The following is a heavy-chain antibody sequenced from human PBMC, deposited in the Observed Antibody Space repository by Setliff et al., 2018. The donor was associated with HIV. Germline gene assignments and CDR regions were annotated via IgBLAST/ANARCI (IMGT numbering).Heavy chain of an antibody. J-gene: IGHJ4*02. CDR1: GGSFSGYY. D-gene: IGHD5-12*01. V-gene: IGHV4-34*01. CDR3: ARRRDGYNSAPWRNDY. CDR2: INHSGRT. Sequence: PSETLSLTCAVYGGSFSGYYWSWIRQPPGKGLEWIGEINHSGRTNYNPSLESRVTISVDTSKNQFSLKLRSVTAADTAVYYCARRRDGYNSAPWRNDYWGQGTLVTVSS.